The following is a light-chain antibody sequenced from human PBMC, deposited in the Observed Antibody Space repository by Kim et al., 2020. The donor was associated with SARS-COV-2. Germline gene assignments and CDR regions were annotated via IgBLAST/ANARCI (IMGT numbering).Light chain of an antibody. CDR1: QSISVW. Sequence: DIQVTQSPSTLSASVGDRVTITCRASQSISVWLAWFQQKPGKAPNLLSHKASNLQTGVPSRFSGSGSGTEFTLTITSLQPDDFATYYCQQYNTYPGTFGQGTKVDIK. J-gene: IGKJ1*01. CDR2: KAS. V-gene: IGKV1-5*03. CDR3: QQYNTYPGT.